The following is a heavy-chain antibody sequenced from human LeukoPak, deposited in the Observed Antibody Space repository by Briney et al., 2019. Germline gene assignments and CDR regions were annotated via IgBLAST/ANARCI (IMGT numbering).Heavy chain of an antibody. CDR2: IWYYGSNK. V-gene: IGHV3-33*01. J-gene: IGHJ4*02. Sequence: PGRSLRLSCAASGFTFSYFGMHWVRQAPGKGLEWGALIWYYGSNKYYADSVEGRFTIPRDNSNNTLYLQMNSLRVEDTAVYYCARDRSDSVDSTGYFPEYYFDYWGQGTLVTVSS. CDR3: ARDRSDSVDSTGYFPEYYFDY. D-gene: IGHD3-22*01. CDR1: GFTFSYFG.